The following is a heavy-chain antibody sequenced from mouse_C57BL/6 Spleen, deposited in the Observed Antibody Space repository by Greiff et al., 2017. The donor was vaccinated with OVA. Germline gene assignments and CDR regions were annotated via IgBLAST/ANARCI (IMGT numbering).Heavy chain of an antibody. CDR2: IDPSDSYT. CDR3: ARSGSSYWCFYV. D-gene: IGHD4-1*01. J-gene: IGHJ1*03. V-gene: IGHV1-69*01. CDR1: GYTFTSYW. Sequence: QVQLQQPGAELVMPGASVKLSCKASGYTFTSYWMHWVKQRPGQGLEWIGEIDPSDSYTNYNQKFKGKSTLTVDKSSSTAYMQLSSLTSEDTAVYYCARSGSSYWCFYVWGTGTPGTVSS.